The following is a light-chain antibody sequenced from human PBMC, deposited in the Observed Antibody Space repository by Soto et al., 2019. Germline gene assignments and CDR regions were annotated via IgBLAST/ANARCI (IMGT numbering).Light chain of an antibody. J-gene: IGLJ2*01. V-gene: IGLV2-14*03. CDR3: TSWTTSTTMI. CDR2: DVN. Sequence: QSALTQPASVSGSPGQSINISCTGTRSDIGAYNFVSWYQQHPGEVPKLILYDVNVRPSGVSNRFSGSKSGNTASLTISGLQDEDEDDYYCTSWTTSTTMIFGGGTKVTVL. CDR1: RSDIGAYNF.